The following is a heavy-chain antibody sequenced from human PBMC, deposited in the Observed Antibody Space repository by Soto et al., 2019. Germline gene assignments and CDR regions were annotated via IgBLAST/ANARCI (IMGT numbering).Heavy chain of an antibody. CDR1: GGSISSGDYY. D-gene: IGHD2-15*01. J-gene: IGHJ4*02. CDR3: AREVVVVAATVVVEYFDY. V-gene: IGHV4-30-4*01. Sequence: SETLSLTCTVSGGSISSGDYYWSWIRQPPGKGLEWIGYIYYSGSTYYNPSLKSRVTISVDTSKNQFSLKLSSVTAADTAVYYCAREVVVVAATVVVEYFDYWGQGTLVTVSS. CDR2: IYYSGST.